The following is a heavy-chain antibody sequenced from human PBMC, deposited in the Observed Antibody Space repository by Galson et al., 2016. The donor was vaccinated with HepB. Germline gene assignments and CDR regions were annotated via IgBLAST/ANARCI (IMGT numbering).Heavy chain of an antibody. D-gene: IGHD6-13*01. CDR3: VRGVSSSWSPDAFNV. Sequence: CAISGDSVSSNSAAWNWIRQSPSRGLEWLGRTYYRSKWYNEYAVSVKSRITINPDTSKNQFSLQLNSVTPEDTAVYYCVRGVSSSWSPDAFNVWGQGTMVTVS. CDR1: GDSVSSNSAA. V-gene: IGHV6-1*01. J-gene: IGHJ3*01. CDR2: TYYRSKWYN.